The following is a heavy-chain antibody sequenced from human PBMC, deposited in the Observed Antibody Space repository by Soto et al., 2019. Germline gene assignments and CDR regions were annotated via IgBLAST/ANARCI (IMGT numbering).Heavy chain of an antibody. Sequence: SGGSLRLSCAASGFTFSSYAMSWVRQAPGKGLEWVSAISGSGGSTYYADSVKGRFTISRDNSKNTLYLQMNSLRAEDTAVYYCAKDLSITGTPYYFDYWGQGTLVTVSS. J-gene: IGHJ4*02. V-gene: IGHV3-23*01. CDR1: GFTFSSYA. CDR2: ISGSGGST. D-gene: IGHD1-20*01. CDR3: AKDLSITGTPYYFDY.